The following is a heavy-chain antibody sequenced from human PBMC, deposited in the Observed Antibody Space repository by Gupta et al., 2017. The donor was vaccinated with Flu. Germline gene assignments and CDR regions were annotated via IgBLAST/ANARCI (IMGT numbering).Heavy chain of an antibody. CDR2: MNPRSGNT. Sequence: QVQLVQSGAEVKKPGASAKVSCRTSGYTFTNYDINWVRQAPGQGLEWMGWMNPRSGNTGYAQQFQGRVTMTWNNSTSTAYLDLSGLTSGDTAVYFCSRANRGMDVWGQGTTVTVSS. D-gene: IGHD7-27*01. J-gene: IGHJ6*02. V-gene: IGHV1-8*01. CDR3: SRANRGMDV. CDR1: GYTFTNYD.